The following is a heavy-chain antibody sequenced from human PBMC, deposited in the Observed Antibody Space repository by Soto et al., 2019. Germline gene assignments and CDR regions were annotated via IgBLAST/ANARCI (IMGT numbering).Heavy chain of an antibody. Sequence: EVQVSESGGGLVRPGGSLRLSCAASGFIFTNYAMNWVRQAPGKGLEWVSVIGGRGNSAYYADSVQGRFTISRDNSKNTLSLQMSSLTADDTAIYYCAKAGGYSYPDGYYGMDVWGQGTTVTVSS. V-gene: IGHV3-23*01. CDR2: IGGRGNSA. CDR1: GFIFTNYA. D-gene: IGHD5-18*01. J-gene: IGHJ6*02. CDR3: AKAGGYSYPDGYYGMDV.